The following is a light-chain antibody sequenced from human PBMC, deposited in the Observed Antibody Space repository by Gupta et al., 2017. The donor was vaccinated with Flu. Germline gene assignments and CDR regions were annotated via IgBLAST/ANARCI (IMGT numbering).Light chain of an antibody. Sequence: PSSVSASVGDTVTITCRASQGISAWLAWYQQKPGKAPKLLISAASRVESGVPTRFSGSGSGTEFTLTISRLQPEDFATYYCQPTDNFPWTFGQGTKVEIK. CDR1: QGISAW. CDR3: QPTDNFPWT. V-gene: IGKV1-12*01. CDR2: AAS. J-gene: IGKJ1*01.